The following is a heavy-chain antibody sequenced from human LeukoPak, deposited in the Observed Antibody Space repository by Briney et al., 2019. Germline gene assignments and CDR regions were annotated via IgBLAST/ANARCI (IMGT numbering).Heavy chain of an antibody. D-gene: IGHD6-13*01. CDR1: GFTFTNYW. J-gene: IGHJ4*01. CDR3: ASASSHRIAAGGDY. CDR2: ISNDGSGG. Sequence: GGSLRLSCAASGFTFTNYWMHWVRQGQGKGLVWVSRISNDGSGGHYADSVKGRFTISRDNSKNMMYLQMNSLRAEDTAVYYCASASSHRIAAGGDYWGHGTLVTVSS. V-gene: IGHV3-74*01.